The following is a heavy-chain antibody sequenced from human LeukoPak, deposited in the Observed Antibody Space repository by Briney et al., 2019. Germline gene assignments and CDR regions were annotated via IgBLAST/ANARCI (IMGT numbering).Heavy chain of an antibody. J-gene: IGHJ6*03. Sequence: ASVKVSCKASGGTFSSYAISWVPQAPGQGLEWMGGIIPIFGTANYAQKFQGRVTITTDESTSTAYMELSSLRSEDTAVYYCARGRLQSLPVYYYYYMDVWGKGTTVTVSS. D-gene: IGHD4-11*01. CDR1: GGTFSSYA. CDR3: ARGRLQSLPVYYYYYMDV. CDR2: IIPIFGTA. V-gene: IGHV1-69*05.